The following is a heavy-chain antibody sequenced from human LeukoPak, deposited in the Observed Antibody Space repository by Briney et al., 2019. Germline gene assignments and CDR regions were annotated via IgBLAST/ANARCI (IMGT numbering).Heavy chain of an antibody. Sequence: PSETLSLTCTVSGGSMSSGSYSWSWIRQPPGKGLEWIGYIYHSGSTNYNPSLKSRVTISVDTSKNQFSLKLSSVTAADTAVYYCARGRGTTVKLLDYWGQGTLVTVSS. J-gene: IGHJ4*02. V-gene: IGHV4-30-2*01. CDR3: ARGRGTTVKLLDY. CDR1: GGSMSSGSYS. D-gene: IGHD4-17*01. CDR2: IYHSGST.